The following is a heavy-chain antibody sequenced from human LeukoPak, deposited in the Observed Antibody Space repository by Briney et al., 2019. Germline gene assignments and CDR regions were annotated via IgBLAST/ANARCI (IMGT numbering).Heavy chain of an antibody. CDR3: AKDSVDYYGSGSYPLGFDY. Sequence: GGSLRLSCAASGFTFSSYAMSWVRQAPGKGLEWVSAISGSGGSTYYADSVKGRFTISRDNSKNTLYLQMNSLGAEDTAVYYCAKDSVDYYGSGSYPLGFDYWGQGTLVTVSS. CDR2: ISGSGGST. CDR1: GFTFSSYA. D-gene: IGHD3-10*01. J-gene: IGHJ4*02. V-gene: IGHV3-23*01.